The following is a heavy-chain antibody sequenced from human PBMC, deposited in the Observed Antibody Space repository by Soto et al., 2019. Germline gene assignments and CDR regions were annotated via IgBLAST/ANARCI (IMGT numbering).Heavy chain of an antibody. D-gene: IGHD5-18*01. J-gene: IGHJ6*02. Sequence: TLSLTCAVSGGSISSGGYSWSWIRQPPGKGLEWIGYIFHSGSTYYNPSLKSRVTITVDTSKNQFSLKLSSVTAADTAVYYCARGGYSSKYYFYYGMDVWGQGTTVTV. CDR3: ARGGYSSKYYFYYGMDV. V-gene: IGHV4-30-2*01. CDR1: GGSISSGGYS. CDR2: IFHSGST.